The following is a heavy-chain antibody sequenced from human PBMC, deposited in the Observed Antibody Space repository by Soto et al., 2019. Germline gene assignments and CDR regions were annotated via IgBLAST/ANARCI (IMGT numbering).Heavy chain of an antibody. V-gene: IGHV4-34*01. Sequence: SETLSLTCAVYGGSFSGYYWSWIRQPPGKGLEWIGEINHSGSTNYNPSLKSRVTISVDTSKNQFSLKLSSVTAAYTAVYYCARGTEERITIFGVVLQPLVRFDPWGEGTLVTVSS. D-gene: IGHD3-3*01. CDR2: INHSGST. J-gene: IGHJ5*02. CDR3: ARGTEERITIFGVVLQPLVRFDP. CDR1: GGSFSGYY.